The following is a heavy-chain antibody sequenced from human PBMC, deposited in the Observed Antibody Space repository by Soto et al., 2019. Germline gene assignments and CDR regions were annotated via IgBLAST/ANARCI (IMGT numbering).Heavy chain of an antibody. J-gene: IGHJ6*02. Sequence: LEWIGSIYYSGGTYYNPSLKSRVTISVDTSKNQFSLKLSSVTAADTAVYYCARGWELLDYYYGMDVWGQGTTVTVSS. CDR3: ARGWELLDYYYGMDV. D-gene: IGHD1-26*01. V-gene: IGHV4-39*01. CDR2: IYYSGGT.